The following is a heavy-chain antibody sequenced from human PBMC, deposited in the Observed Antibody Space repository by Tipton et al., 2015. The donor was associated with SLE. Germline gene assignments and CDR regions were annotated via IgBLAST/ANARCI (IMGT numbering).Heavy chain of an antibody. J-gene: IGHJ6*03. Sequence: QSGPEVKKPGSSVKVSCKASGGTFSSYAISWVRQAPGQGLEWMGIIIPRGVSTRYAQKFQGKVSMTRDTSTNTVHMELSSLRSEDTAVYYCARGGPYQRLPLCMDVWGKGTTVTVSS. V-gene: IGHV1-46*01. CDR1: GGTFSSYA. CDR3: ARGGPYQRLPLCMDV. D-gene: IGHD2-2*01. CDR2: IIPRGVST.